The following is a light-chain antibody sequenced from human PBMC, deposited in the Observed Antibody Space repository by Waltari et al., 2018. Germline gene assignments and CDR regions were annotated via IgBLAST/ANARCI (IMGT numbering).Light chain of an antibody. CDR3: QKYASLPAT. CDR1: QSVSRS. Sequence: EVVLTQSPGTLSLSPGEGATLSCRASQSVSRSLAWYQPKPGQAPRLLIDDTSRRATGIPDRFSGSGSGTDFSLTISRLEPEDFAMYYCQKYASLPATFGQGTKVEIK. J-gene: IGKJ1*01. V-gene: IGKV3-20*01. CDR2: DTS.